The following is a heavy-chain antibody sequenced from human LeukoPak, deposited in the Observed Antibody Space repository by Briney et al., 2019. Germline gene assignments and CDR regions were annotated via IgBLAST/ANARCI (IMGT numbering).Heavy chain of an antibody. D-gene: IGHD2-15*01. CDR1: GFIFKSHS. Sequence: GGSLRLSCEASGFIFKSHSMTWVRQAAGKGLEWVAVISHDGSTKKYADAVKGRFTISSDKSKNTVYLQMNSLRPEDTAVYYCAKQGDEYTPELDYWGQGTLVTVSS. V-gene: IGHV3-30*18. J-gene: IGHJ4*02. CDR2: ISHDGSTK. CDR3: AKQGDEYTPELDY.